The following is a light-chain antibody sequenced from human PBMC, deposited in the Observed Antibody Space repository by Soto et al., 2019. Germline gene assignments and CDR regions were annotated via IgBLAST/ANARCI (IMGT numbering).Light chain of an antibody. CDR3: QQYGSSPKT. CDR2: GAS. J-gene: IGKJ1*01. Sequence: EVVMTQSPATLSVSPGERATLSCRASQSVSSSYLAWYQQKPGQAPRLLIYGASSRATGIPDRFSGSGSGTDFTLTISRLEPEDFAVYYCQQYGSSPKTFGQGSMVDMK. V-gene: IGKV3-20*01. CDR1: QSVSSSY.